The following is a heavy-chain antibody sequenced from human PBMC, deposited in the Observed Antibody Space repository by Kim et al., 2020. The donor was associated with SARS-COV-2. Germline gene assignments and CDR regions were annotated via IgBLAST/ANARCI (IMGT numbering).Heavy chain of an antibody. D-gene: IGHD5-18*01. CDR1: GDSISSNYY. Sequence: SETLSLTCSVSGDSISSNYYWGWIRQPPGKGLEWIGSIYYRGSTYYNPSLKSRVTISVDTSKNQVSLKLSAVTAADTAVYYCARRGDSYGIFDYWGQGIL. V-gene: IGHV4-39*01. CDR3: ARRGDSYGIFDY. J-gene: IGHJ4*02. CDR2: IYYRGST.